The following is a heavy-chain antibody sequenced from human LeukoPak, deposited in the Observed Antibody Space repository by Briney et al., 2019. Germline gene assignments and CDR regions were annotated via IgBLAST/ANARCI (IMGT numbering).Heavy chain of an antibody. CDR1: GFTFSSYA. CDR3: ARSPPWTSSYYLDY. V-gene: IGHV3-64*01. D-gene: IGHD3/OR15-3a*01. CDR2: ISSNGGST. J-gene: IGHJ4*02. Sequence: PGGSLRLSCAASGFTFSSYAMHWVRQAPGKGLEYVSAISSNGGSTYYANSVKGRFTISRDNSKNTLYLQMGSLRAEDMAVYYCARSPPWTSSYYLDYWGQGTLVTVSS.